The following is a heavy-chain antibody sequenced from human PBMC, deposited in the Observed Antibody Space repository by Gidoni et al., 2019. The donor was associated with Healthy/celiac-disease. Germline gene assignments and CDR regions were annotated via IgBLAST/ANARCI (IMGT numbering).Heavy chain of an antibody. J-gene: IGHJ4*02. V-gene: IGHV3-43*02. CDR3: AKDISSHNYGSGSYLFDY. CDR1: GFTFDDYA. Sequence: EVQLVESGGGVVQPGGSLRLSCAASGFTFDDYAMHWVRQAPGKGLAWVSLISGDGGSTYYADSVKGRFTISRDNSKNSLYLQMNSLRTEDTALYYCAKDISSHNYGSGSYLFDYWGQGTLVTVSS. CDR2: ISGDGGST. D-gene: IGHD3-10*01.